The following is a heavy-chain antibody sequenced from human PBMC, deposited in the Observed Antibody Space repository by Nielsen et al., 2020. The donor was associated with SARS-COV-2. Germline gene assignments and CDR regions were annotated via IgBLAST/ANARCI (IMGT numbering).Heavy chain of an antibody. J-gene: IGHJ4*02. D-gene: IGHD5-12*01. CDR1: EFTFSSYG. CDR3: ARGMRGYSGYELDY. Sequence: GGSLRLSCAASEFTFSSYGMHWVRQAPGKGLEWVAVISYDGSNKYYADSVKGRFTISRDNSKNTLYLQMNSLRAEDTAVYYCARGMRGYSGYELDYWGQGTLVTVSS. V-gene: IGHV3-30*03. CDR2: ISYDGSNK.